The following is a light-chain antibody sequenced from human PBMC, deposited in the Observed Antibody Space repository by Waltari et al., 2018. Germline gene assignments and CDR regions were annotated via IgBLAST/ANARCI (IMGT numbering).Light chain of an antibody. CDR3: QQYNNWPPWT. CDR1: QSVSSN. V-gene: IGKV3-15*01. J-gene: IGKJ1*01. CDR2: GAS. Sequence: EIVMTQSPATLSVSPGERATLSCRASQSVSSNLAWYQQKPSQAPRLLIYGASTRATGIPARCMGSGAGKEFTLTISSLQSEDFAVYYCQQYNNWPPWTFGQGTKVEIK.